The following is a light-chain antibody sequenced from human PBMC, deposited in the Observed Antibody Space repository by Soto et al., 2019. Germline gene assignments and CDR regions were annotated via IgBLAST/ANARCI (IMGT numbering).Light chain of an antibody. V-gene: IGKV3-15*01. CDR3: QQYNTWRSIS. CDR1: QSISSK. J-gene: IGKJ5*01. Sequence: EIVMTQSPATLSVSPGERATLSCRASQSISSKLAWYQHKPGQAPGLLIYDTSTRAAGIPARFTGSGSGTDFTLTISSLQSEDSAVYYCQQYNTWRSISFGQGTRREIK. CDR2: DTS.